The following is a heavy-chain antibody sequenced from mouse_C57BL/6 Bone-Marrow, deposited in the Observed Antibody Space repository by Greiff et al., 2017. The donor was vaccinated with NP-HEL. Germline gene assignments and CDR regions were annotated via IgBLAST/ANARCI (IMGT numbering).Heavy chain of an antibody. Sequence: VQLVESGAELARPGASVKMSCKASGYTFTSYTMHWVKQRPGQGLEWIGYINPSSGYTKYNQKFKDKATLTADKSSSTAYMQLSSLTSEDSAVFYCARRRGISFAYWGQGTLVTVSA. CDR2: INPSSGYT. V-gene: IGHV1-4*01. CDR1: GYTFTSYT. CDR3: ARRRGISFAY. J-gene: IGHJ3*01.